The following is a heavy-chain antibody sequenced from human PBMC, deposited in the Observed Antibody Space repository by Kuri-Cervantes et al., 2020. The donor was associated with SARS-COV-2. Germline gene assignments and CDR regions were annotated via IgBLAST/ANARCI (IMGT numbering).Heavy chain of an antibody. CDR1: GYTFTSYY. J-gene: IGHJ4*02. CDR3: ARDGPLGAADH. CDR2: INPSGGST. Sequence: ASVKVSCKASGYTFTSYYMHWMRQAPGQGLEWMGIINPSGGSTSYAQKFQGRVTMTRDTSTSTVYMELSSLRSEDTAVYYCARDGPLGAADHWGQGTLVTVSS. D-gene: IGHD1-26*01. V-gene: IGHV1-46*01.